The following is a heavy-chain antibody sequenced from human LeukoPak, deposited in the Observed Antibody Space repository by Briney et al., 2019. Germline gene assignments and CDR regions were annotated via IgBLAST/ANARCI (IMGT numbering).Heavy chain of an antibody. D-gene: IGHD5-12*01. CDR1: GFTFSSYC. CDR2: IDNYGSSP. CDR3: ARVQWGSLVAIDY. V-gene: IGHV3-74*01. Sequence: GGSLRLSCAASGFTFSSYCMHWVRQAPGKGLVWVSRIDNYGSSPSYADSVKGRFTISRDNAKNTMYLQMNSLRAADTAVYYCARVQWGSLVAIDYWGQGTLVTVSS. J-gene: IGHJ4*02.